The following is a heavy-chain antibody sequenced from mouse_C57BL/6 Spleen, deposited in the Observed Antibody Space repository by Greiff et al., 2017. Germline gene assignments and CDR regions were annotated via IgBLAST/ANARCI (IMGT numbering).Heavy chain of an antibody. V-gene: IGHV1-80*01. J-gene: IGHJ3*01. Sequence: QVQLQQSGAELVKPGASVKISCKASGYAFSSYWMNWVKQRPGKGLEWIGQIYPGDGDTNYNGKFKGKATLTADKSSSTAYMQLSSLTSEDSAVYFCAREGTTVVATPFAYWGQGTLVTVSA. CDR3: AREGTTVVATPFAY. D-gene: IGHD1-1*01. CDR1: GYAFSSYW. CDR2: IYPGDGDT.